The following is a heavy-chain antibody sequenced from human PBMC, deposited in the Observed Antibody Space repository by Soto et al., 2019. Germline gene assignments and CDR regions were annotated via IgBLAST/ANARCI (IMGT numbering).Heavy chain of an antibody. Sequence: EVQLVESGGGLVQPGGSLKVSCTGFGFNFSGSALHWVRQPSGKGLEWVGRIRVKTKTYSTSYATSVQGRFFLSRDNSKNTAYLQMNSLRDDDTGVYYCTGRCGDSLQDIWGPGTLVTVAS. CDR2: IRVKTKTYST. V-gene: IGHV3-73*01. D-gene: IGHD4-17*01. CDR1: GFNFSGSA. J-gene: IGHJ4*02. CDR3: TGRCGDSLQDI.